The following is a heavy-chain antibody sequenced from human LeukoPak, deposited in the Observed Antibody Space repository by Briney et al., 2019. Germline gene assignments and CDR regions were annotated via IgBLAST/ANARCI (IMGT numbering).Heavy chain of an antibody. CDR3: ARDLTYSYYYYYMDV. V-gene: IGHV1-2*02. CDR1: GYTFTGYY. J-gene: IGHJ6*03. D-gene: IGHD2-15*01. Sequence: ASVKVSCKASGYTFTGYYMHWVRQAPGQGLEWMGWINPNSGGTNYAQKFQGRVTMTRDTSISTAYMELSRLRSDDTAVYYCARDLTYSYYYYYMDVWGKGTTVTVSS. CDR2: INPNSGGT.